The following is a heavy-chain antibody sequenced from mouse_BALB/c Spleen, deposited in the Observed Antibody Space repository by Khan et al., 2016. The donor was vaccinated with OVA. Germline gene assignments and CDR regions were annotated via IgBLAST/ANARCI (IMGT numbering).Heavy chain of an antibody. Sequence: EVKLLESGPSLVKPSQTLSLTCSVTGDSITSGFWNWIRKFPGNKFEYLGYITYSGNIYYNPSLKSRISITRDTSKSQYYLQLNSVTTEDTATYDCASSYGGWAMDYWGQGTTVTVSS. V-gene: IGHV3-8*02. CDR2: ITYSGNI. D-gene: IGHD1-1*01. CDR1: GDSITSGF. J-gene: IGHJ4*01. CDR3: ASSYGGWAMDY.